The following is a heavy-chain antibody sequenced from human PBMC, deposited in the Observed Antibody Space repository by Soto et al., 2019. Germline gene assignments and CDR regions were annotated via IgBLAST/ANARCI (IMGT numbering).Heavy chain of an antibody. J-gene: IGHJ4*02. CDR2: IKTDGSTT. CDR3: AKDMSYVPEY. CDR1: GFTFSSYW. Sequence: GGSLRLSCAASGFTFSSYWMYWVRQAPGKGLVWVSRIKTDGSTTSYADSVKGRFTVSRDNARDMLYLQMNSLRAEDTAVYYCAKDMSYVPEYWGQGTLVTVSS. V-gene: IGHV3-74*01. D-gene: IGHD1-26*01.